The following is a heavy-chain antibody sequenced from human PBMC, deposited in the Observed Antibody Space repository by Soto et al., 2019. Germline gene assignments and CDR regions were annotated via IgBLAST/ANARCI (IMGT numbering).Heavy chain of an antibody. V-gene: IGHV1-46*03. CDR3: ARDYRSGYDYIWGSYQTQNDY. J-gene: IGHJ4*02. D-gene: IGHD3-16*02. CDR1: GYTFTSYY. CDR2: INPSGGST. Sequence: GASVKVSCKASGYTFTSYYMHWVRQAPGQGLEWMGIINPSGGSTSYAQKFQGRVTMTRDTSTSTVYMELSSLRSEDTAVYYCARDYRSGYDYIWGSYQTQNDYWGQGTLVTVSS.